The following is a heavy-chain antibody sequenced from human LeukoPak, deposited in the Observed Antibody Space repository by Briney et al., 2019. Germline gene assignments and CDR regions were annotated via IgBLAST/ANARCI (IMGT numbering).Heavy chain of an antibody. J-gene: IGHJ4*02. CDR3: XXXXAVAAPPPDY. D-gene: IGHD6-19*01. CDR1: GFTFSSYW. Sequence: GGSLGLSCAASGFTFSSYWMSWVRQAPGKGLEWVANIKQDGSEKYYVDSVKGRFTISRDNAKNSLYLQMNSLRAEDTAVYYCXXXXAVAAPPPDYWGQGTLVTVSS. CDR2: IKQDGSEK. V-gene: IGHV3-7*01.